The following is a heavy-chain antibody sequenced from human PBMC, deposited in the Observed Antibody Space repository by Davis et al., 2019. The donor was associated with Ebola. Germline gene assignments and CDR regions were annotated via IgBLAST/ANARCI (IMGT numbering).Heavy chain of an antibody. Sequence: MPSETLSLTCTVSGGSISSYYWSWIRQPPGKGLEWIGYIYYSGSTNYNPSLKSRVTISVDTSKNQFSLKLNSVTAADTAVYYCARGDIVVVGVFDPWGQGTLVTVSS. J-gene: IGHJ5*02. V-gene: IGHV4-59*01. CDR3: ARGDIVVVGVFDP. CDR2: IYYSGST. D-gene: IGHD2-2*01. CDR1: GGSISSYY.